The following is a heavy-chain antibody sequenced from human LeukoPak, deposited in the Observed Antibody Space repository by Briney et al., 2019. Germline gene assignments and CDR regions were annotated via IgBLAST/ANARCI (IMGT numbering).Heavy chain of an antibody. J-gene: IGHJ4*02. CDR2: IYGGGNI. CDR3: ARGAGYNYPYYFDY. D-gene: IGHD5-24*01. CDR1: GFTVSSNY. V-gene: IGHV3-53*01. Sequence: GGSLRLSCAASGFTVSSNYMNWVRQAPGKGLEWVSVIYGGGNIYYADSVKGRFTISRDNSKNTLYFQMNSLRAEDTAVYYCARGAGYNYPYYFDYWGQGTLVTISS.